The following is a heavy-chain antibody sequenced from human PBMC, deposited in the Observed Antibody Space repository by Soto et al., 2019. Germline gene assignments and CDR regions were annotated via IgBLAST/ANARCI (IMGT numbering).Heavy chain of an antibody. CDR1: GFTFSSYA. CDR3: AKDSMSRGVNGMDV. D-gene: IGHD3-10*01. V-gene: IGHV3-23*01. Sequence: EVQVLESGGGLVQPGGSLRLSCAASGFTFSSYAMTWVRQAPGQGLEWVASIGGSGGSTFYAHSVKGRFTISRDHSKNTLYLQMNSLRVEDTAVYYCAKDSMSRGVNGMDVWGQGTTVTVSS. J-gene: IGHJ6*02. CDR2: IGGSGGST.